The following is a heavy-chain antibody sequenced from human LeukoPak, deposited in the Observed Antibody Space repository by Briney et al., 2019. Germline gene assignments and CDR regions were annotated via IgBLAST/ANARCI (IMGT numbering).Heavy chain of an antibody. CDR3: ARGTWIQLWL. CDR2: INHSGST. CDR1: GGSFSGYY. D-gene: IGHD5-18*01. V-gene: IGHV4-34*01. Sequence: SEILSLTCAVYGGSFSGYYWSWIRQPPGKGLEWIGEINHSGSTNYNPSLKSRVTISVDTSKNQFSLKLSSVTAADTAVYYCARGTWIQLWLWGQGTLVTVSS. J-gene: IGHJ4*02.